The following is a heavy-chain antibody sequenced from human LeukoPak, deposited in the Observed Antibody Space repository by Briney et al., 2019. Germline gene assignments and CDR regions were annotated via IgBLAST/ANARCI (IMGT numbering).Heavy chain of an antibody. CDR2: IIPILGIA. V-gene: IGHV1-69*02. CDR1: GYTFTGYY. CDR3: ASGTASYSSGWYFNY. J-gene: IGHJ4*02. D-gene: IGHD6-19*01. Sequence: GASVKVSCKASGYTFTGYYMHWVRQAPGQGLEWMGRIIPILGIANYAQKFQGRVTITADKSTSTAYMELSSLRSEDTAVYYCASGTASYSSGWYFNYWGQGTLVTVSS.